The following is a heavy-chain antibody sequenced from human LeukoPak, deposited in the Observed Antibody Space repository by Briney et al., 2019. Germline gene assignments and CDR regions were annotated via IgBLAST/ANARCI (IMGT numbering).Heavy chain of an antibody. CDR2: IYPGDSDT. Sequence: PGESLKISCKGSGYSFTSYWIGWVRQMPGKGLEWMGIIYPGDSDTRYSPSFQGQVTISADKSISTAYLQWSSLKASDTAMYYCARPIVTGTNIYYFDYWGQGTLVTVSS. V-gene: IGHV5-51*01. J-gene: IGHJ4*02. D-gene: IGHD1-7*01. CDR1: GYSFTSYW. CDR3: ARPIVTGTNIYYFDY.